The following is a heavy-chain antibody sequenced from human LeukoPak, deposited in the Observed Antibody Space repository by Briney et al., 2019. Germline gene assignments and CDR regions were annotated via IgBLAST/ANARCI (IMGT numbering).Heavy chain of an antibody. D-gene: IGHD3-22*01. Sequence: SETLSLTCTVSGGSISSGSYYWSWIRQPAGKGLEWIGRIYTRGNTNYNPSLKSRVTISADTSKNQLSLKLSSVTAADTAVYYCARVPSGYYGPYYFDYWGQGTLVTVSS. CDR3: ARVPSGYYGPYYFDY. CDR1: GGSISSGSYY. J-gene: IGHJ4*02. V-gene: IGHV4-61*02. CDR2: IYTRGNT.